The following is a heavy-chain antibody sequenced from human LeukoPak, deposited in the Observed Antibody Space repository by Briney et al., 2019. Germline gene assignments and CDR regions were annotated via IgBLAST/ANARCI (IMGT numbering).Heavy chain of an antibody. CDR2: ISGSGGST. J-gene: IGHJ4*02. CDR1: GFTFSSYA. V-gene: IGHV3-23*01. CDR3: ANRPDYGGTNY. D-gene: IGHD4-23*01. Sequence: PGGTLRLSCAASGFTFSSYAMSWVRQAPGKGLEWVSAISGSGGSTYYADSVKGRFTISRDNSKNTLYLQMNSLRAEDTAVYYCANRPDYGGTNYWGQGTLVTVSS.